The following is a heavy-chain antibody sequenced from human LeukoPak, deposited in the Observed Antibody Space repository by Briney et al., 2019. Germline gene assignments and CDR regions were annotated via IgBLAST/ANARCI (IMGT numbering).Heavy chain of an antibody. J-gene: IGHJ4*02. V-gene: IGHV3-23*01. CDR1: GFTFSSYA. Sequence: PGGSLRLSCAASGFTFSSYAMSWVRQAPGKGLEWVSGISGGAASTNYAESVKGRFTISRDNSKNTLYLQMNSMRAEDTAVYYCAKDKGDYYDSSGYYFFDYWGQGTLVTVSS. D-gene: IGHD3-22*01. CDR3: AKDKGDYYDSSGYYFFDY. CDR2: ISGGAAST.